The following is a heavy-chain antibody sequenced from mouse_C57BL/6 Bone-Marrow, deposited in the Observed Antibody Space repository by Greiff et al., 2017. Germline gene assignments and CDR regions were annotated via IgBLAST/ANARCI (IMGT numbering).Heavy chain of an antibody. V-gene: IGHV1-64*01. CDR3: ARDTTVVAHWYFDV. J-gene: IGHJ1*03. Sequence: QVQLQQPGAELVKPGASVKLSCKASGYTFTSYWMHWVKQRPGQGLEWIGMIHPNSGSTNYNEKFKSKATLTVDKSSSTAYMQLSSLTSEDSAVYSCARDTTVVAHWYFDVWGTGTTVTVSS. CDR1: GYTFTSYW. D-gene: IGHD1-1*01. CDR2: IHPNSGST.